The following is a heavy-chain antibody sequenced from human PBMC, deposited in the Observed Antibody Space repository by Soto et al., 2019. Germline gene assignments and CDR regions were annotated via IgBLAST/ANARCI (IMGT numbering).Heavy chain of an antibody. D-gene: IGHD3-9*01. CDR2: INPNSGGT. V-gene: IGHV1-2*02. Sequence: ASVKVSFKASGYTFTGYYMHWVRQAPGQGLEWMGWINPNSGGTNYAQKFQGRVTMTRDTSISTAYMELSRLRSDDTAVYYCARARYFDHPTDYYYYYGMDVWGQGTTVTVSS. CDR3: ARARYFDHPTDYYYYYGMDV. J-gene: IGHJ6*02. CDR1: GYTFTGYY.